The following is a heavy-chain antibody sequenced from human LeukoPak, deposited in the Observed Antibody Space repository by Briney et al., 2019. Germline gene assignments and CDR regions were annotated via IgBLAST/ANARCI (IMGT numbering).Heavy chain of an antibody. J-gene: IGHJ4*02. CDR2: IYYRGST. CDR3: AKVVGALGIDS. V-gene: IGHV4-4*02. CDR1: GGSIRISNW. Sequence: AETLSLTCAVSGGSIRISNWWSWLRPPPGKGVGWIGEIYYRGSTNYTPSLKSRVTISIDKSKNPLSLKLSPVTAANTAVYYCAKVVGALGIDSWGKGTLFTVS. D-gene: IGHD1-26*01.